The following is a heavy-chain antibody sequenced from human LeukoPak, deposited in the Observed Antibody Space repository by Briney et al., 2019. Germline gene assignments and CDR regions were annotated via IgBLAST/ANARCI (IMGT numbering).Heavy chain of an antibody. J-gene: IGHJ4*02. CDR2: INPNSGGT. Sequence: ASVKVSCKASGYTFTGYYMHWVRQAPGQGLEWMGWINPNSGGTNYAQKFQGRVTMTRDTSISTAYMELSRLRSDDTAVYYCARDGCGSTSCYTFDYWGQGTLVTVSS. V-gene: IGHV1-2*02. D-gene: IGHD2-2*02. CDR3: ARDGCGSTSCYTFDY. CDR1: GYTFTGYY.